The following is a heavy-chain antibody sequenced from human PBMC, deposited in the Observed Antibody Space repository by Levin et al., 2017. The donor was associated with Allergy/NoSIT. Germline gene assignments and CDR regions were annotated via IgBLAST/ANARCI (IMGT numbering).Heavy chain of an antibody. CDR1: GFTFSNYA. V-gene: IGHV3-23*01. CDR3: AKEEASRLADAFDV. Sequence: GGSLRLSCAASGFTFSNYAMSWVRQAPGRGLEWVSSISGSGEKTFYADSVKGRFTISRDNSKNTMYLQMNSLRAEDTAMYYCAKEEASRLADAFDVWGQGTMVTVSS. D-gene: IGHD3-9*01. CDR2: ISGSGEKT. J-gene: IGHJ3*01.